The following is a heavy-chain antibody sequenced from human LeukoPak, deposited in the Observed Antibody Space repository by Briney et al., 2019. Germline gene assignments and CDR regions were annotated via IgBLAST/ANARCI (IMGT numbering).Heavy chain of an antibody. CDR3: AKSPRSCSGGSCYSGYYYYYMDV. CDR2: ISGSGGST. CDR1: GFTFDDYG. J-gene: IGHJ6*03. V-gene: IGHV3-23*01. Sequence: GGSLRLSCAASGFTFDDYGMSWVRQAPGKGLEWVSAISGSGGSTYYADSVKGRFTISRDNSKNTLYLQMNSLRAEDTAVYYCAKSPRSCSGGSCYSGYYYYYMDVWGKGTTVTVS. D-gene: IGHD2-15*01.